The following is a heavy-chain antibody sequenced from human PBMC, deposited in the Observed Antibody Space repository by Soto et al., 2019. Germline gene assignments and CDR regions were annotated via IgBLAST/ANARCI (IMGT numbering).Heavy chain of an antibody. J-gene: IGHJ5*02. CDR2: IYYSGST. CDR3: ARHSIVVVVAATHNWFDP. CDR1: GGSISSSSYY. V-gene: IGHV4-39*01. Sequence: SETLSLTCTVSGGSISSSSYYWGWIRQPPGKGLEWIGSIYYSGSTYYNPSLKSRVTISVDTSKNQFSLKLSSVTAADTAVYYCARHSIVVVVAATHNWFDPWGQGTLVTVSS. D-gene: IGHD2-15*01.